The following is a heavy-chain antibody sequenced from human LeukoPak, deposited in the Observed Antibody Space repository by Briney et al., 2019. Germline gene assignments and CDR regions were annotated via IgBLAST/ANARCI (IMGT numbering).Heavy chain of an antibody. Sequence: GGSLRLSCAASGFTFSSYAMSWVRQAPGKGLEWVSTISGRGSSTYYTDSVKGRFTISRDTSKNTLYLQMNSLSTEDTAVYYCATSRTFDYWGQGTLVAVSS. V-gene: IGHV3-23*01. D-gene: IGHD3/OR15-3a*01. CDR1: GFTFSSYA. J-gene: IGHJ4*02. CDR2: ISGRGSST. CDR3: ATSRTFDY.